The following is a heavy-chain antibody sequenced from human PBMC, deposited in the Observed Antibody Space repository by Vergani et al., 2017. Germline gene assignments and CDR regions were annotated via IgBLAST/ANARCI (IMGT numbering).Heavy chain of an antibody. Sequence: EVQLVESGGGLVKPGGSLRLSCAASGFTFSSYSMNWVRQAPGKGLEWVSSISSSSSYIYYADSVKGRFTISRDNAKNSLYLQMNSLRAENTAVYYCAGVEGIDDFWSGSYYYYMDVWGKGTTVTVSS. CDR3: AGVEGIDDFWSGSYYYYMDV. D-gene: IGHD3-3*01. CDR1: GFTFSSYS. J-gene: IGHJ6*03. V-gene: IGHV3-21*01. CDR2: ISSSSSYI.